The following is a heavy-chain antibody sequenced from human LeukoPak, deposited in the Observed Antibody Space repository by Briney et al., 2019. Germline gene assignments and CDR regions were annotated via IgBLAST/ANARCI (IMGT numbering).Heavy chain of an antibody. D-gene: IGHD2-2*01. CDR2: IWYDGSNK. CDR1: GFTFSSYG. CDR3: ARALGYCSSTSCANWFDP. V-gene: IGHV3-33*01. Sequence: GGSLRLSCAASGFTFSSYGMHWVRQAPGKGLEWVAVIWYDGSNKYYADSVKGRFTISRDNSKNTLYLQMNSLRAEDTAVYYCARALGYCSSTSCANWFDPWGQGTLVTVSS. J-gene: IGHJ5*02.